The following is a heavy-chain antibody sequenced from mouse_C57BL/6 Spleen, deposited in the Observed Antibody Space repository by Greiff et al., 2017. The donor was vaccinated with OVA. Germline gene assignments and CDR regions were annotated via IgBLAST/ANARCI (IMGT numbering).Heavy chain of an antibody. CDR3: ASNSDFDY. CDR1: GYSFTGYY. CDR2: INPSTGGS. V-gene: IGHV1-42*01. Sequence: VQLQQSGPELVKPGASVKISCKASGYSFTGYYMNWVKQSPEKSLEWIGEINPSTGGSTYNQKFKAKATLTVDKSSSTAYMQLKSLTSEDSAVYYCASNSDFDYWGQGTTLTVSS. D-gene: IGHD1-3*01. J-gene: IGHJ2*01.